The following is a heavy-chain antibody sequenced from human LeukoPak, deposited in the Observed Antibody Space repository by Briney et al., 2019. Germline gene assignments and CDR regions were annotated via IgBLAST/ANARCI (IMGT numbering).Heavy chain of an antibody. CDR1: GGSFSGYY. CDR2: IYYSGST. Sequence: KPSETLSLTCAVYGGSFSGYYWSWIRQPPGKGLEWIGYIYYSGSTNYNPSLKSRVTISVDTSKNQFSLKLSSVTAADTAVYYCASSITGTTYAFDIWGQGTMVTVSS. V-gene: IGHV4-59*08. CDR3: ASSITGTTYAFDI. D-gene: IGHD1-7*01. J-gene: IGHJ3*02.